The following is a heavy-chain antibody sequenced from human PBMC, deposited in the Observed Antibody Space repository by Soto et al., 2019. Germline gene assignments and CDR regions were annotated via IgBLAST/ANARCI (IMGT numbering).Heavy chain of an antibody. J-gene: IGHJ4*02. CDR1: GGTINSYY. D-gene: IGHD6-13*01. V-gene: IGHV4-59*01. CDR3: ARDLEGAAAGTLDY. CDR2: ILYSGYT. Sequence: SETLSLTCTVSGGTINSYYWSWIRQSPGKGLEWIGYILYSGYTSYNPSLKSRVTISVDTSKNQFSLKLSSVTAADTAVYYCARDLEGAAAGTLDYWGQGTLVTVSS.